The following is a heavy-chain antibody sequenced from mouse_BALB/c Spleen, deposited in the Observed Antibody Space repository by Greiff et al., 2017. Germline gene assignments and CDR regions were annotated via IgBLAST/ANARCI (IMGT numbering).Heavy chain of an antibody. J-gene: IGHJ1*01. Sequence: QVQLQQSGPGLVAPSQSLSITCTVSGFSLTSYGVHWVRQPPGKGLEWLGVIWAGGSTNYNSALMSRLSISKDNSKSQVFLKMNSLQTDDTAMYYCARGLRRYWYFDVWGAGTTVTVSS. CDR3: ARGLRRYWYFDV. CDR1: GFSLTSYG. D-gene: IGHD2-4*01. V-gene: IGHV2-9*02. CDR2: IWAGGST.